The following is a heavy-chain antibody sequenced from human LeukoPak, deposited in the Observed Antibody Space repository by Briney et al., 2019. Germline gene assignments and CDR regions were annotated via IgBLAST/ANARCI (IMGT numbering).Heavy chain of an antibody. CDR3: ARDIGRGWDDYGGYVSGSFIDY. J-gene: IGHJ4*02. CDR2: INPNSGGT. D-gene: IGHD4-17*01. V-gene: IGHV1-2*02. Sequence: ASVKVSCKASGYTFTGYYMHWVRQAPGQGLEWMGWINPNSGGTNYAQKFQGRVTMTRDTSISTAYMELSRLRSDDTAVYYCARDIGRGWDDYGGYVSGSFIDYWGQGTLVTVSS. CDR1: GYTFTGYY.